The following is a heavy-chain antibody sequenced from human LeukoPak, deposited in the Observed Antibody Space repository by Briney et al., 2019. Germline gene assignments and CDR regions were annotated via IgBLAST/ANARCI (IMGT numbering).Heavy chain of an antibody. CDR2: IIPIFGTA. CDR1: GNSISNYA. V-gene: IGHV1-69*13. D-gene: IGHD3-16*01. Sequence: WASVTVSCKASGNSISNYAVSWVRQAPGQGFEWMGGIIPIFGTADYAQKFQGRVTITADQSTSTTYMALSSLKSEDTATYYCTTRACHAGGCSSSFYYYYGLHFRGQGTTVSVSS. J-gene: IGHJ6*02. CDR3: TTRACHAGGCSSSFYYYYGLHF.